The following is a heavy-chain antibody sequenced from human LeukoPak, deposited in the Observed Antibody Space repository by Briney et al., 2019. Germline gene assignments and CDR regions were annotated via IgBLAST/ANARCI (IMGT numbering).Heavy chain of an antibody. CDR1: GFPFRSYA. CDR3: ARVAVPGTYDY. CDR2: ITLDGIST. D-gene: IGHD6-19*01. Sequence: GGSLRLSCAASGFPFRSYAMHWVRQAPGKGLEYVSAITLDGISTYYANSVKGRFIISRDNSKNTLYLQMGSLRAEDMAVYYCARVAVPGTYDYWGQGTLVTVSS. V-gene: IGHV3-64*01. J-gene: IGHJ4*02.